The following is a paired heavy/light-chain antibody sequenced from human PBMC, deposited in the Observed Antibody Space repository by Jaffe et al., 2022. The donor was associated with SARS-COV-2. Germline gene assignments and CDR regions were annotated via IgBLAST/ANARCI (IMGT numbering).Heavy chain of an antibody. CDR3: ARVWVRVRGYSYGYFDY. CDR2: ISYDGSNK. J-gene: IGHJ4*02. Sequence: QVQLVESGGGVVQPGRSLRLSCAASGFTFSSYAMHWVRQAPGKGLEWVAVISYDGSNKYYADSVKGRFTISRDNSKNTLYLQMNSLRAEDTAVYYCARVWVRVRGYSYGYFDYWGQGTLVTVSS. V-gene: IGHV3-30-3*01. CDR1: GFTFSSYA. D-gene: IGHD5-18*01.
Light chain of an antibody. J-gene: IGKJ4*01. Sequence: DIQMTQSPSTLSASVGDRVTITCRASQSISSWLAWYQQKPGKAPKLLIYKASSLESGVPSRFSGSGSGTEFTLTISSLQPDDFATYYCQQYNSYLSLTFGGGTKVEIK. CDR2: KAS. V-gene: IGKV1-5*03. CDR1: QSISSW. CDR3: QQYNSYLSLT.